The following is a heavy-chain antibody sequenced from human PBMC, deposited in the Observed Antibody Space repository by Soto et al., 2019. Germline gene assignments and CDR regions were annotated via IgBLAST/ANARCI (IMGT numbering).Heavy chain of an antibody. V-gene: IGHV1-3*01. D-gene: IGHD1-26*01. Sequence: GASVKVSCKASGYTFTSYAMHWVRQAPGQRLEWMGWINAGNGNTKYSQKFQGRVTITRDTSASTAYMELSSLRSEDTAVYYCARGYSGSYYFYYYGMDVWGQGTTVTVSS. CDR3: ARGYSGSYYFYYYGMDV. CDR2: INAGNGNT. J-gene: IGHJ6*02. CDR1: GYTFTSYA.